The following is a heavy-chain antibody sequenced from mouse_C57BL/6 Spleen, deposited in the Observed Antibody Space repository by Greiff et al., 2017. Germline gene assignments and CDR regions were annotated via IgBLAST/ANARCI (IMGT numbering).Heavy chain of an antibody. J-gene: IGHJ2*01. D-gene: IGHD3-2*02. CDR2: ISSGGSYT. CDR1: GFTFSSYG. CDR3: ARQGRSDSSGPYFDY. Sequence: EVMLVESGGDLVKPGGSLKLSCAASGFTFSSYGMSWVRQTPDKRLEWVATISSGGSYTYYPDSVKGRFTISRDNAKNTLYLQMSSLKSEDTAMYYCARQGRSDSSGPYFDYWGQGTTLTVSS. V-gene: IGHV5-6*01.